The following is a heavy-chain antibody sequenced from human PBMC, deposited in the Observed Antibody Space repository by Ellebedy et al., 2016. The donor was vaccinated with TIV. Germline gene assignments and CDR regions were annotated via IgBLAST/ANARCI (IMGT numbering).Heavy chain of an antibody. V-gene: IGHV3-21*01. J-gene: IGHJ6*02. CDR3: ARDLIWTYTVTSYYGMDV. D-gene: IGHD4-17*01. CDR2: ISSSSNYI. CDR1: GFIFSSYS. Sequence: GESLKISCAASGFIFSSYSMNWVRQAPGKGLEWVSSISSSSNYIYYADSVKGRFTISRDNAKNLLYLQMNSLRAEDTAVYYCARDLIWTYTVTSYYGMDVWGQGTTVTVSS.